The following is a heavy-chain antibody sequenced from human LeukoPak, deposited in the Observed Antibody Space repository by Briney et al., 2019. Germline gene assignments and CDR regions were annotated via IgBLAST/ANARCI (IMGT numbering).Heavy chain of an antibody. J-gene: IGHJ4*02. CDR2: IRSRTSDYAT. CDR3: TRYLIDY. CDR1: GFSFSEAA. V-gene: IGHV3-73*01. Sequence: GGALRLSCASSGFSFSEAAIHWVRQASGKGLEWVGRIRSRTSDYATAYAASVKGRFTISRDDSKNTAFLQMNSLRTEDTAVYYCTRYLIDYWGPGTLVTASS.